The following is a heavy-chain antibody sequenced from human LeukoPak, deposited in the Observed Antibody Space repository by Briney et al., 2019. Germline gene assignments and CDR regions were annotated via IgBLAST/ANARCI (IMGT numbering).Heavy chain of an antibody. CDR2: ISYDGSNK. Sequence: GGSLRLSCAASGFTFSSYAMHWVRQAPGKGLEWVAVISYDGSNKYYADSVKGRFTISRDNSKNTLYLQMNSLRAEDTAVYYCAKDVDDYGFSPMWYWGQGTLVTVSS. D-gene: IGHD4-17*01. V-gene: IGHV3-30*04. CDR1: GFTFSSYA. J-gene: IGHJ4*02. CDR3: AKDVDDYGFSPMWY.